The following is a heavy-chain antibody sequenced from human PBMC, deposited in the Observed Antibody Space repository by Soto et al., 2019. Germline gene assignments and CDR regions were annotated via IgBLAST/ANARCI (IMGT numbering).Heavy chain of an antibody. CDR2: ISSSSSYI. D-gene: IGHD3-10*01. J-gene: IGHJ5*02. CDR1: GFTFSSYS. CDR3: ARDTYFYGSGSYGP. Sequence: EVQLVESGGGLVKPGGSLRLSCAASGFTFSSYSMNWVRQAPGKGLEWVSSISSSSSYIYYADSVKGRVTISRDNAKNSLYLQMNSLRAEDTAVYYCARDTYFYGSGSYGPWGQGTLVTVSS. V-gene: IGHV3-21*01.